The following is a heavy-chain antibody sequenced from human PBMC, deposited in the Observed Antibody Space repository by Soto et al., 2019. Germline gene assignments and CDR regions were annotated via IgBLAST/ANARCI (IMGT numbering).Heavy chain of an antibody. CDR2: IWYDGSNK. CDR3: ARGGYCTNGVCISYYGMDV. J-gene: IGHJ6*02. V-gene: IGHV3-33*01. Sequence: PXGSLRLSCAASGFTFSSYGMHWVRQAPGKGLEWVAVIWYDGSNKYYADSVKGRFTISRDNSKNTLYLQMNSLRAEDTAVYYCARGGYCTNGVCISYYGMDVWAQGTTVTVSS. CDR1: GFTFSSYG. D-gene: IGHD2-8*01.